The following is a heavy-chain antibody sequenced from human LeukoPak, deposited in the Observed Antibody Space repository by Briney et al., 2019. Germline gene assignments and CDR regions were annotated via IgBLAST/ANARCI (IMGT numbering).Heavy chain of an antibody. Sequence: GGSLRLSCAASGFTFSSYSMNWVSQAAGGGLGWVSSISSSSSYIYYADSVKGRFTIPRDNAKNSLYLQMNSLRAEDTAVYYCARVKQQLVFDYWGQGTLVTVSS. CDR1: GFTFSSYS. CDR2: ISSSSSYI. V-gene: IGHV3-21*01. D-gene: IGHD6-13*01. J-gene: IGHJ4*02. CDR3: ARVKQQLVFDY.